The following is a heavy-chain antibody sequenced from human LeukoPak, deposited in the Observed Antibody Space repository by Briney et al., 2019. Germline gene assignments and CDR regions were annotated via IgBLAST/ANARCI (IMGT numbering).Heavy chain of an antibody. J-gene: IGHJ3*02. D-gene: IGHD3-16*01. CDR3: ARRSSVGAFDI. CDR1: GFTFSSYS. V-gene: IGHV3-21*01. Sequence: GGSLRLSCAASGFTFSSYSMNWVRQAPGKGLEWVSSISNSSCYIYYADSLKGRFTICRDNAKNSLYLQMNSLRAEDTAVYYCARRSSVGAFDIWGQGTMVTVSS. CDR2: ISNSSCYI.